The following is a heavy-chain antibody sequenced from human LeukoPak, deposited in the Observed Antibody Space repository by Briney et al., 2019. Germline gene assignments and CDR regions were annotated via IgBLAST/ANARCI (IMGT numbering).Heavy chain of an antibody. CDR1: GGSFSGYY. D-gene: IGHD6-13*01. CDR2: INHSGST. J-gene: IGHJ6*02. Sequence: PSETLSLTCAVYGGSFSGYYWSWIRQPPGKGLEWIGEINHSGSTNYNPSLKSRVTISVDTSKNQFSLKLSFVTAADTAVYYCAGGAAAGTRDYYYYGMDVWGQGTTVTVSS. CDR3: AGGAAAGTRDYYYYGMDV. V-gene: IGHV4-34*01.